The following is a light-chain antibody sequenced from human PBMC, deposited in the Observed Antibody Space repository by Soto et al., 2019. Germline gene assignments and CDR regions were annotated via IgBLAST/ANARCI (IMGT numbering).Light chain of an antibody. J-gene: IGKJ2*01. Sequence: DIQMTQFPSILSASVGDGVTIACRASQSVTLWLTWYQQKPGKAPKLLLYKASTLESGVPSRFSGNGSETDFTLTISSLQPDDIGTYYCQQYNSYPYTFGQGTKLEIK. CDR3: QQYNSYPYT. V-gene: IGKV1-5*03. CDR1: QSVTLW. CDR2: KAS.